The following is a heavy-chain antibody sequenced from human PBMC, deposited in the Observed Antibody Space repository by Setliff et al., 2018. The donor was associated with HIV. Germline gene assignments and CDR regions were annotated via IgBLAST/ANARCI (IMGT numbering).Heavy chain of an antibody. D-gene: IGHD4-4*01. CDR1: GYTLTEVS. J-gene: IGHJ4*02. Sequence: ASVKVSCKVSGYTLTEVSVHWVRQAPGKGLEWMGYFDPQDGETVYAQKFQGRVTMTEETSTDTAYMEMSSLRSEDTAVYYCTTTYVRDDYNFDFWGQGSLVTV. V-gene: IGHV1-24*01. CDR2: FDPQDGET. CDR3: TTTYVRDDYNFDF.